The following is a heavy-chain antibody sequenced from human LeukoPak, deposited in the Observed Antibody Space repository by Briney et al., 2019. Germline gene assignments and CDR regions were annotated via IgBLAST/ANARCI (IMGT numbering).Heavy chain of an antibody. J-gene: IGHJ4*02. CDR2: IIPIFGTA. CDR3: ARGMEWELLL. D-gene: IGHD1-26*01. Sequence: ASVKVSCKASGYTFTSYGISWVRQAPGQGLEWMGGIIPIFGTANYAQKFQGRVTITADESTSTAYMELSSLRSEDTAVYYCARGMEWELLLWGQGTLVTVSS. CDR1: GYTFTSYG. V-gene: IGHV1-69*13.